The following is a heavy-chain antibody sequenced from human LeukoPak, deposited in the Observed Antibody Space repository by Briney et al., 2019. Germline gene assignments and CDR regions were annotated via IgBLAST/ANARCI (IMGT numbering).Heavy chain of an antibody. V-gene: IGHV3-21*01. Sequence: PGGSLRLSCAASGFTFSSHNMNWVRQAPGKGLEWVSSISGSSSHRFYVDSVKGRFTISRDNAINSLFLQMNSLRAEDTAVYYCARDDTNGYPDYWGQGTLVTVSS. CDR3: ARDDTNGYPDY. CDR1: GFTFSSHN. D-gene: IGHD5-24*01. J-gene: IGHJ4*02. CDR2: ISGSSSHR.